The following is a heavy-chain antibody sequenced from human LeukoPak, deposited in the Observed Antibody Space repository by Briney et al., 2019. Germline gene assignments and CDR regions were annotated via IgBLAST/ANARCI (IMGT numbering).Heavy chain of an antibody. CDR1: GFTFSTYW. V-gene: IGHV3-7*01. Sequence: GGTLRLSCAASGFTFSTYWMNWFRQAPGKGLEWVANIKQDGSEKYYVDSVKGRFTISRDNAKKSLYLQINSLRAEDTAMYFCASGVLWSGDAFDIWGQGTMVTVSS. J-gene: IGHJ3*02. CDR3: ASGVLWSGDAFDI. CDR2: IKQDGSEK. D-gene: IGHD3-10*01.